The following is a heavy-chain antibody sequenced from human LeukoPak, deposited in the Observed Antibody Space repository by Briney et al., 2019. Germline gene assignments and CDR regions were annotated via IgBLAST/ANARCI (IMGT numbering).Heavy chain of an antibody. V-gene: IGHV3-7*01. J-gene: IGHJ3*02. CDR1: GFTFSSYW. CDR3: ALGGYYHSGSPSDDAFDI. Sequence: GGSLRLSCAASGFTFSSYWMSWVRQAPGKGLEWVANIKQDGSEKYYVDSVKGRFTISRDNAKNSLYLQMNSLRAEDTAVYYCALGGYYHSGSPSDDAFDIWGQGTMVTVSS. CDR2: IKQDGSEK. D-gene: IGHD3-3*01.